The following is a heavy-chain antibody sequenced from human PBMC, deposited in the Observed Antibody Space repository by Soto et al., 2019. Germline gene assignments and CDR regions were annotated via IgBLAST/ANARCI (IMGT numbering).Heavy chain of an antibody. Sequence: GGSLRLSCAASGFTFSSYGMHWVRQAPGKGLEWVAVIWYDGSNKYYADSVKGRFTISRDNSKNTLYLQMNSLRAEDTAVYYCARGNYDFWSGSNSPYYFDYWGQGTLVTVSS. V-gene: IGHV3-33*01. D-gene: IGHD3-3*01. CDR3: ARGNYDFWSGSNSPYYFDY. J-gene: IGHJ4*02. CDR2: IWYDGSNK. CDR1: GFTFSSYG.